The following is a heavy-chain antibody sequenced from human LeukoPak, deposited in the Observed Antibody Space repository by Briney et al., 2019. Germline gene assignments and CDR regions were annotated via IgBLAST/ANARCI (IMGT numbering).Heavy chain of an antibody. CDR2: ISSSGSTI. Sequence: GGSLRHSCAASGFTFSDYYMSWIRQAPGKGLEWVSYISSSGSTIYYADSVKGRFTISRDNAKNSLYLQMNSLRAEDTAVYYCARGSDTAMVPLSYWGQGTLVTVSS. J-gene: IGHJ4*02. V-gene: IGHV3-11*01. CDR1: GFTFSDYY. CDR3: ARGSDTAMVPLSY. D-gene: IGHD5-18*01.